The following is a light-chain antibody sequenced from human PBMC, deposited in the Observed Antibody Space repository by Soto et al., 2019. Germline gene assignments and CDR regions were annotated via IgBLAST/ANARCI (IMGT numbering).Light chain of an antibody. Sequence: EIVRTQAPGTLSGSTEVGDTLSCRASQSVDRNLAWDQQKPGQAPRLLIYGASTMPTGMPDRYSGSGSGTEFSHTIISLQSEGFAVYYCHRYDSWALSFGGANKVETK. CDR2: GAS. J-gene: IGKJ4*01. CDR3: HRYDSWALS. V-gene: IGKV3D-15*01. CDR1: QSVDRN.